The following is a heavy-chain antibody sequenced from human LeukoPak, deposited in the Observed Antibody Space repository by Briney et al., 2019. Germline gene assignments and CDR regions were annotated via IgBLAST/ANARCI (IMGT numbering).Heavy chain of an antibody. Sequence: PSETLSLTCAVYGGSLSGYYWSWIRQPPGKGLEWIGEINHSGSTNYNPSLKSRVTISVDTSKNQFSLKLSSVTAADTAVYYCSSYYYDSSGYYRDNWFDPWGQGTLVTVSS. CDR1: GGSLSGYY. D-gene: IGHD3-22*01. V-gene: IGHV4-34*01. J-gene: IGHJ5*02. CDR3: SSYYYDSSGYYRDNWFDP. CDR2: INHSGST.